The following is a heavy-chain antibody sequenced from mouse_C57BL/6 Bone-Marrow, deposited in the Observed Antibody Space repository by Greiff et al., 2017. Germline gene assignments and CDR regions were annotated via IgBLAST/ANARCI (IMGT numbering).Heavy chain of an antibody. CDR3: PREILRSFDY. V-gene: IGHV1-64*01. CDR2: IHPNSGST. CDR1: GYTFTSYW. J-gene: IGHJ2*01. Sequence: VQLQQPGAELVKPGASVKLSCKASGYTFTSYWMHWVKQRPGQGLEWIGMIHPNSGSTNYNEKFKSKATLTVDKSSSTAYMQSSSLTVEDSAVYYCPREILRSFDYWGQGTTLTVSS.